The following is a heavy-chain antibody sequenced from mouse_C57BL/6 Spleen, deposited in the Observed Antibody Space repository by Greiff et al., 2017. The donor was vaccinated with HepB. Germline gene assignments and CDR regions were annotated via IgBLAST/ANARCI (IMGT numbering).Heavy chain of an antibody. CDR1: GYSFTGYY. CDR2: INPSTGGT. CDR3: AKERDYDVGYAMDY. V-gene: IGHV1-42*01. D-gene: IGHD2-4*01. J-gene: IGHJ4*01. Sequence: VQLKQSGPELVKPGASVKISCKASGYSFTGYYMNWVKQSPEKSLEWIGEINPSTGGTTYNQKFKAKATLTVDKSSSTAYMQLKSLTSEDSAVYYCAKERDYDVGYAMDYWGQGTSVTVSS.